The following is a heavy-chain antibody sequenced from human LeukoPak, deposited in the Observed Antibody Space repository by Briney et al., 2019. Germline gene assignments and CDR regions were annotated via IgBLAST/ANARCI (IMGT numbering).Heavy chain of an antibody. J-gene: IGHJ5*02. Sequence: TPSETLSLTCTVSGGSIRSYYWSWIRQPPGKGLEWIGYIYYSGSTNYNPSLRSRVTISVDTSKNQFSLKLSSVTAADTAVYYCARGQGYSYGYEWFDPWGQGTLVTVSS. V-gene: IGHV4-59*01. CDR3: ARGQGYSYGYEWFDP. CDR2: IYYSGST. CDR1: GGSIRSYY. D-gene: IGHD5-18*01.